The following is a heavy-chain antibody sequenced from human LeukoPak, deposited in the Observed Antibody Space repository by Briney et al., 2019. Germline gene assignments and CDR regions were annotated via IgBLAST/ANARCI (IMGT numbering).Heavy chain of an antibody. Sequence: PGGSLRLSCAASGFTFSSYGMHWVRQAPGKGLEWVAVIWYDESNKYYADSVKGRFTISRDNSKNTLYLQMNSLRAEDTAVYYCARTYYDFWSGYWSVGYWGQGTLVTVSS. D-gene: IGHD3-3*01. CDR1: GFTFSSYG. V-gene: IGHV3-33*01. CDR3: ARTYYDFWSGYWSVGY. CDR2: IWYDESNK. J-gene: IGHJ4*02.